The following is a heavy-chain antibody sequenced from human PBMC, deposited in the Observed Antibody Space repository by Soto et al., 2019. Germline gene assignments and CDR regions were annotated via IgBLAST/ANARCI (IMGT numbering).Heavy chain of an antibody. CDR1: GFTFSSYW. CDR3: ARGRYSYGYYYYYYGMDV. Sequence: EVQLVESGGGLVQPGGSLRLSCAASGFTFSSYWMSWVRQAPGKGLEWVANIKQDGSERYYVDSVKGRFTISRDNAKNSLYLQMNNLRAEDTAVYYCARGRYSYGYYYYYYGMDVWGQGTTVTVSS. V-gene: IGHV3-7*05. CDR2: IKQDGSER. J-gene: IGHJ6*02. D-gene: IGHD5-18*01.